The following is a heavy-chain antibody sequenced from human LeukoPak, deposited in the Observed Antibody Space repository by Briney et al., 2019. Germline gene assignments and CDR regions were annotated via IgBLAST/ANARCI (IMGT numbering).Heavy chain of an antibody. Sequence: GESLKISCKGSGYSFTSYWIGWVRQMPGKGLEWMGIIYPGDSDTRASTSFQGQVTISADKSISTAYLQWSSLKASDTAMYYCARYSGSYHSRSSPKTPNRFDPWGQGTLFTVSS. CDR1: GYSFTSYW. D-gene: IGHD1-26*01. CDR3: ARYSGSYHSRSSPKTPNRFDP. CDR2: IYPGDSDT. J-gene: IGHJ5*02. V-gene: IGHV5-51*01.